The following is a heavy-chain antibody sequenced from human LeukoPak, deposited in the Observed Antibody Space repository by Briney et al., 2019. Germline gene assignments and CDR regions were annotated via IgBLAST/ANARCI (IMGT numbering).Heavy chain of an antibody. J-gene: IGHJ4*02. V-gene: IGHV4-34*01. CDR1: GGSFSGYY. CDR3: ARHYGSGSFDY. CDR2: INHSGST. Sequence: SETLSLTCAVYGGSFSGYYWSWIRQPPGKGPEWIGEINHSGSTNYNPSLKSRVTISVDTSKNQFSLKLSSVTAADTAVYYCARHYGSGSFDYWGQGTLVTVSS. D-gene: IGHD3-10*01.